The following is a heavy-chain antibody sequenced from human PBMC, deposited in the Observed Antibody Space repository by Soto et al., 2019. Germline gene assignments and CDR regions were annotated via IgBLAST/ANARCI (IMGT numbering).Heavy chain of an antibody. CDR2: VYHSGST. J-gene: IGHJ4*02. CDR3: ARTSTSGTRVDY. V-gene: IGHV4-4*02. CDR1: GGSISTSNW. Sequence: QVQLQESGPGLVKPSGTLSLTCAVSGGSISTSNWWSWVRQPPGKGLVWIGEVYHSGSTNYNPSFKRRVAMSVDKSKNQCSLKLNSVAAADTALYYCARTSTSGTRVDYWGQGSLVTVSS. D-gene: IGHD1-1*01.